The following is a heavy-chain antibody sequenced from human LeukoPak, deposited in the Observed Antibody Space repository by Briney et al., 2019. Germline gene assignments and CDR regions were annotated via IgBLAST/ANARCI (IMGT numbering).Heavy chain of an antibody. CDR3: ARSRFLEWLSYYYYYYMDV. CDR1: GFTFSSYA. D-gene: IGHD3-3*01. CDR2: ISYDGSNK. V-gene: IGHV3-30-3*01. Sequence: GSLRLSCAASGFTFSSYAMHWVRQAPGKGLEWVAVISYDGSNKYYADSVKGRFTISRDNSKNTLYLQMNSLRAEDTAVYYCARSRFLEWLSYYYYYYMDVWGKGTTVTVSS. J-gene: IGHJ6*03.